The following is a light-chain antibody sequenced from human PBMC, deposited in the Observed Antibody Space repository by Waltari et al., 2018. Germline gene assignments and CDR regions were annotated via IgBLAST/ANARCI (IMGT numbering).Light chain of an antibody. CDR3: SSYAGSNNLV. CDR1: SSDVGGYNY. J-gene: IGLJ2*01. CDR2: EVS. V-gene: IGLV2-8*01. Sequence: QSALTQPPSASGSPGQSVTISCTGTSSDVGGYNYFSWYQQRPGKAPKPLIYEVSRGPPGFPARVSGSKSGNTASLTVSGLQAEDEADYYCSSYAGSNNLVFGGGTKLTVL.